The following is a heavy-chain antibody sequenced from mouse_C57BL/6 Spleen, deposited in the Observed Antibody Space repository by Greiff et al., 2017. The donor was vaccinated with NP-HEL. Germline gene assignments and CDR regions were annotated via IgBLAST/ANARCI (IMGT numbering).Heavy chain of an antibody. CDR3: ARHEEGDSSLYYAMDY. Sequence: VKVVESGAELVKPGASVKLSCKASGYTFTEYTIHWVKQRSGQGLEWIGWFYPGSGSIKYNEKFKDKATLTADKSSSTVYMELSRLTSEDSAVYFCARHEEGDSSLYYAMDYWGQGTSVTVSS. CDR1: GYTFTEYT. CDR2: FYPGSGSI. J-gene: IGHJ4*01. D-gene: IGHD3-2*02. V-gene: IGHV1-62-2*01.